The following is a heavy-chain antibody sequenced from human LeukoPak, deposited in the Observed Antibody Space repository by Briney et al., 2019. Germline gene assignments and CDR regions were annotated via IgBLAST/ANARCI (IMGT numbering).Heavy chain of an antibody. J-gene: IGHJ4*02. Sequence: GASVKVSCKASGYTFTGYYMHWVRQAPGQGLEWMGWINPNSGGTNYAQKFQGRVTITTDKSTSTAYMELSSLRSEDTAVYYCARTPSGIAVAEDYWGQGTLVTVSS. CDR1: GYTFTGYY. CDR3: ARTPSGIAVAEDY. CDR2: INPNSGGT. V-gene: IGHV1-2*02. D-gene: IGHD6-19*01.